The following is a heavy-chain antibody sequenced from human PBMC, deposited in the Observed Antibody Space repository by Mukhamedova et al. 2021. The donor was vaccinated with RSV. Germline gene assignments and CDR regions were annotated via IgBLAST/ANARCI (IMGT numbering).Heavy chain of an antibody. Sequence: GLEWVANIKQDGSEKYYVDSVKGRFTISRDNAKNSLYLQMNSLRAEDTAVYYCAREGGGSIVVVQAADYWGQGTLVTVSS. CDR3: AREGGGSIVVVQAADY. CDR2: IKQDGSEK. D-gene: IGHD2-2*01. J-gene: IGHJ4*02. V-gene: IGHV3-7*01.